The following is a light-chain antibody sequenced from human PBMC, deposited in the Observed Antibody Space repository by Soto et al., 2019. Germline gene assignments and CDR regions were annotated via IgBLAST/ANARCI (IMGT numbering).Light chain of an antibody. J-gene: IGKJ1*01. CDR2: AAS. CDR1: QSISSY. Sequence: IQITQSSSSMSASVGDRVTITCRASQSISSYLNWYQKKPGKDPKLLIYAASSLQSGVPSRFSGSGSGTEFNLTISRLQTDEVAIYYCQLYNDYSWTVGQGTQVEIK. V-gene: IGKV1-39*01. CDR3: QLYNDYSWT.